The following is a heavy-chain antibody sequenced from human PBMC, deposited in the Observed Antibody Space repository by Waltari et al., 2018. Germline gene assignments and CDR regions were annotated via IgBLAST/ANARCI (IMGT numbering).Heavy chain of an antibody. CDR2: ISGRGGST. CDR1: GFTFSSYA. Sequence: EVQLLESGGGLVQPGGSLRLSCAASGFTFSSYAMSWVRQAPGKGLEWVSAISGRGGSTYYADSVKGRCTISRDNSKNTLYLQMNSLRAEDTAVYYCANPPLGVRGVITDRMTFDYWGQGTLVTVSS. J-gene: IGHJ4*02. CDR3: ANPPLGVRGVITDRMTFDY. D-gene: IGHD3-10*01. V-gene: IGHV3-23*01.